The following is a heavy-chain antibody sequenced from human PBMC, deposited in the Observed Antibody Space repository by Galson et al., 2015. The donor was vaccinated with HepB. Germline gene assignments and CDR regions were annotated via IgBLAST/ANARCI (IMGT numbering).Heavy chain of an antibody. CDR1: GFTFSRYA. D-gene: IGHD6-19*01. CDR2: VSGRGGST. J-gene: IGHJ4*02. CDR3: AKDPYLYSALAGTMAGFDY. Sequence: LRLSCAASGFTFSRYALSWVRQAPGKGLEWVSTVSGRGGSTYDADSVKGRFAISRDNSKNTLYLQMNSLRAEDTALYYCAKDPYLYSALAGTMAGFDYWGQGTLVTVSS. V-gene: IGHV3-23*01.